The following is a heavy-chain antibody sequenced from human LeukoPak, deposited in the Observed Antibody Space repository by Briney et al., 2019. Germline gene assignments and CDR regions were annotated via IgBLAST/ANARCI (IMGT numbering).Heavy chain of an antibody. Sequence: SVKVSCKASGGTFSSYAISWVRQAPGQGLEWMGGIIPIFGTANYAQKFQGRVTITADESKSTAYMELSSLRSEDTAVYYCARDVGDIVVVPAAINDYWGQGTLVTVSS. CDR1: GGTFSSYA. D-gene: IGHD2-2*02. CDR3: ARDVGDIVVVPAAINDY. V-gene: IGHV1-69*13. CDR2: IIPIFGTA. J-gene: IGHJ4*02.